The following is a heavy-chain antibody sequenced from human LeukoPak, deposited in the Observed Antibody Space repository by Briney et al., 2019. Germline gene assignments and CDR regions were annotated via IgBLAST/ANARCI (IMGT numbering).Heavy chain of an antibody. CDR3: ARDSTRARFDY. D-gene: IGHD5/OR15-5a*01. V-gene: IGHV1-2*04. Sequence: GAPVKVSCKASGYTFTGYYMHWVRQAPGQGLEWMGWINPNSGGTNYAQKFQGWVTMTRDTSISTAYMELSRLRSDDTAVYYCARDSTRARFDYWGQGTLVTVSS. J-gene: IGHJ4*02. CDR2: INPNSGGT. CDR1: GYTFTGYY.